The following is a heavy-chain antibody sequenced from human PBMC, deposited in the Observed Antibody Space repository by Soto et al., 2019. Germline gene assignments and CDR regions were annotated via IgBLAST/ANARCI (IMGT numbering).Heavy chain of an antibody. D-gene: IGHD3-22*01. CDR3: ARVSVRYYDSSGMDV. Sequence: GGSLRLSCAASGFTFSSYWMHWVRQAPGKGLVWVSRIKSDGSSTSYADSVKGRFTISRDNAKNTLYLQMNSLRAEDTAVYYCARVSVRYYDSSGMDVWGQGTTVTVSS. V-gene: IGHV3-74*01. CDR1: GFTFSSYW. J-gene: IGHJ6*02. CDR2: IKSDGSST.